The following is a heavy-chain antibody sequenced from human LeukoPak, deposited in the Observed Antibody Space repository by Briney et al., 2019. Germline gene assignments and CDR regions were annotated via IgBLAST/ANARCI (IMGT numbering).Heavy chain of an antibody. Sequence: PSETLSLTCTVSGGSISSYYWSWIRQPPGKGLKWIGNIYYSGYTTYSPSLRSRVTISVDTSKNQFSLKLSSVTAADTAVYYCARVADGKGYPFDYWGQGTLVTVSS. CDR1: GGSISSYY. J-gene: IGHJ4*02. V-gene: IGHV4-59*12. D-gene: IGHD5-18*01. CDR2: IYYSGYT. CDR3: ARVADGKGYPFDY.